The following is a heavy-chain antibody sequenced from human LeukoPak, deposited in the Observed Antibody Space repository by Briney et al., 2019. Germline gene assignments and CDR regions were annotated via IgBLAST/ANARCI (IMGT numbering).Heavy chain of an antibody. V-gene: IGHV3-7*01. CDR2: RKGDGSEK. CDR3: ARQVQYRSGYFPPDP. Sequence: GGSLRLSSPAPGFTLSNNWRSWFAQAPGEGLEGWPNRKGDGSEKHYVDSMKGRFTISRDNAKNSLYLQMNSLTAEDTAVYYCARQVQYRSGYFPPDPWGQGTLVTVSS. CDR1: GFTLSNNW. D-gene: IGHD6-19*01. J-gene: IGHJ5*02.